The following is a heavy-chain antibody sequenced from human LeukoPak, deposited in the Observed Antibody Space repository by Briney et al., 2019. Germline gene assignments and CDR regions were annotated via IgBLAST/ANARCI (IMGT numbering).Heavy chain of an antibody. Sequence: TGGSLRLSCVVSGFTFNNAWMSWVRQAPGKGLEWIGRIKSKTDGGTTDYAAPVKGRFTISRDDSKNTVYLQLNSLRAEDTAVYYCAKLLSSTYVKSPSDYWGQGTLVTVSS. V-gene: IGHV3-15*01. D-gene: IGHD2-2*01. CDR3: AKLLSSTYVKSPSDY. CDR2: IKSKTDGGTT. CDR1: GFTFNNAW. J-gene: IGHJ4*02.